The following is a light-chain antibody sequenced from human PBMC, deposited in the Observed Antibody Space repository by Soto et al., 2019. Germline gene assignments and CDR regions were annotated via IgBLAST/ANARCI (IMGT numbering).Light chain of an antibody. J-gene: IGLJ1*01. CDR1: SSDVGAYNY. CDR3: SSYTSSSTPYV. V-gene: IGLV2-14*01. Sequence: QSALTQPASVSGSPGQSITISCTGTSSDVGAYNYVSWYQQQPGKVPKLMIYDVSNRPSGVSNRFSGSKSGNTASLTISGLQAEDEAEYYCSSYTSSSTPYVFGTGTKVTVL. CDR2: DVS.